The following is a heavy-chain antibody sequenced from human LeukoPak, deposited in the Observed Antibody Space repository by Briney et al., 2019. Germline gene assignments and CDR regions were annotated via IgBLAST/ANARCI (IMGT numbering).Heavy chain of an antibody. D-gene: IGHD5-24*01. V-gene: IGHV3-74*01. J-gene: IGHJ4*02. CDR1: GFTFSSYW. CDR3: TRDLERWVQYNPLDY. Sequence: GGSLRLSCAASGFTFSSYWMHWVRQAPGKGLVWVSHIKTDGSSTNYAESVKGRFTISRDNAKNTVYLQMNSLGTEDTAVYYCTRDLERWVQYNPLDYWGQGTLVIVSS. CDR2: IKTDGSST.